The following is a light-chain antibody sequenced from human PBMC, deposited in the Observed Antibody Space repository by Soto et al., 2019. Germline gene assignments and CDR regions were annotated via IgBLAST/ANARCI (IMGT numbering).Light chain of an antibody. Sequence: EIVMTQSPATLSLSPGERATLSCSASQSVSSNLAWYQQKPGQAPRLLISDASTRATGIPDRFSGSGSGTEFTLTIASLQSEDFAGYYCQHYNDLPLTFGQGTQVEIK. V-gene: IGKV3-15*01. CDR3: QHYNDLPLT. CDR2: DAS. CDR1: QSVSSN. J-gene: IGKJ1*01.